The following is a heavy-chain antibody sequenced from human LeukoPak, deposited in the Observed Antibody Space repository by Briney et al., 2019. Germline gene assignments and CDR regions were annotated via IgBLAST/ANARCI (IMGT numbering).Heavy chain of an antibody. Sequence: SEALSLTCTVSGGCISSYYWSWIRQPPGKGLEWIGYIYYSGSTNYNPSLKSRVTISVDTSKNQFSLKLSSVTAADTAVYYCARLNYYGSGSYYLDIWGQGTMVTVSS. J-gene: IGHJ3*02. D-gene: IGHD3-10*01. CDR3: ARLNYYGSGSYYLDI. CDR2: IYYSGST. V-gene: IGHV4-59*08. CDR1: GGCISSYY.